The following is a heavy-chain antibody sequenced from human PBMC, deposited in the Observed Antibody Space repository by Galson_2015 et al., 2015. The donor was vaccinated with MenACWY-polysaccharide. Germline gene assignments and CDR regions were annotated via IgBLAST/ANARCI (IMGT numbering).Heavy chain of an antibody. CDR2: IDKSGRNI. Sequence: SLRLSCAASGFTFSSYWMSWVRQAPGKGLQWVSWIDKSGRNIYYEDSVKGRFTISRDNARNSQYLQMNILRAEDTAVYYCARGHYGLDQWGQGTLVTVSP. CDR1: GFTFSSYW. V-gene: IGHV3-11*01. D-gene: IGHD4-17*01. CDR3: ARGHYGLDQ. J-gene: IGHJ4*02.